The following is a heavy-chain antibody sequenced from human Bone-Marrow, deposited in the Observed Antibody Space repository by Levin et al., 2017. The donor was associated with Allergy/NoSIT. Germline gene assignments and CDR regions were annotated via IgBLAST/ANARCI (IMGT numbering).Heavy chain of an antibody. J-gene: IGHJ3*01. D-gene: IGHD3-22*01. CDR1: GPIFSSFV. Sequence: GGSLRLSCAVSGPIFSSFVLHWVRQAPGKGLEWVAVISHDERSIIYADSVKGRFTISKDDSKKTLFLQMNSLRAEDTAVYYCATAGRTSGYADAFEFWGQGTMVTVSS. CDR3: ATAGRTSGYADAFEF. CDR2: ISHDERSI. V-gene: IGHV3-30*04.